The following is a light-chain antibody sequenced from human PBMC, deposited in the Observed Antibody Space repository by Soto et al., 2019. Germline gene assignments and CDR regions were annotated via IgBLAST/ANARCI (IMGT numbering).Light chain of an antibody. CDR3: QQYGSSPPYT. V-gene: IGKV3-20*01. CDR1: QSVSSSY. Sequence: ETVLTQSPGTLSLSPGERATLSCRASQSVSSSYLAWYQQKPGQAPRLRIYGASSRATVIPDRFSGSGSGTDFPLTISRQEPEDFAVYYCQQYGSSPPYTFGRGTKLEIK. CDR2: GAS. J-gene: IGKJ2*01.